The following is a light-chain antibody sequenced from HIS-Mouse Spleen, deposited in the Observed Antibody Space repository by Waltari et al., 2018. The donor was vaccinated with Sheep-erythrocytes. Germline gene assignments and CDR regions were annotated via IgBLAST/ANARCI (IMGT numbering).Light chain of an antibody. Sequence: SYELTQPPSVSVSPGQTASITCSGDKLGEKYACWYQQKPGQSPGLVIYQDSKRPSGLPVLFSGSNAGNTATLTISGTQAMDEADYYCQAWDSSTAWVFGGGTKLTVL. CDR1: KLGEKY. CDR3: QAWDSSTAWV. CDR2: QDS. V-gene: IGLV3-1*01. J-gene: IGLJ3*02.